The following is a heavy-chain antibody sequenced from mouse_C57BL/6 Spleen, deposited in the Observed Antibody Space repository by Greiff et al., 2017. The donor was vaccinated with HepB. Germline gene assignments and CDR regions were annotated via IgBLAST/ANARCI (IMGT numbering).Heavy chain of an antibody. CDR3: ARWGYD. CDR1: GYTFTSYW. V-gene: IGHV1-69*01. CDR2: IDPTDSNT. D-gene: IGHD3-1*01. Sequence: QVQLQQPGAELVMPGASVKLSCKASGYTFTSYWMHWVKQRPGQGLEWIGEIDPTDSNTNYTQKFKGKSTVTVDTSSSTAYMQLSSLTSEDSAVYYCARWGYDWGQGTLVTVSA. J-gene: IGHJ3*01.